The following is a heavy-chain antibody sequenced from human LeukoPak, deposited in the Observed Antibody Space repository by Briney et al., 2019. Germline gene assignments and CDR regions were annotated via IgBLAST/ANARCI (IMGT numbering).Heavy chain of an antibody. Sequence: PGESLNISCKGSGYSFTSYWIGWVRQMPGKGLEWMGIIYPGDSDTRYSPSFQGQVTISADKSISTAYLQWSSLKASDTAMYYCARRDYGDYVTSYFDYWGQGTLVTVSS. CDR1: GYSFTSYW. D-gene: IGHD4-17*01. CDR3: ARRDYGDYVTSYFDY. V-gene: IGHV5-51*01. CDR2: IYPGDSDT. J-gene: IGHJ4*02.